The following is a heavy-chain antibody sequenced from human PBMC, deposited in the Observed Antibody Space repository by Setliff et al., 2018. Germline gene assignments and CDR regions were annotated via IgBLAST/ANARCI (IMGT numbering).Heavy chain of an antibody. D-gene: IGHD3-22*01. CDR3: ARDSREYYFDY. Sequence: ESGPTLVNPTRPLTLTCTYSGFSFGISGMRLSWIRQAPGKALEWLARVDWDDDKFYSTSLATRLTISKDTFKNQVILTMTNMDPADTATYFCARDSREYYFDYWGQGILVTVSS. J-gene: IGHJ4*02. CDR1: GFSFGISGMR. V-gene: IGHV2-70*04. CDR2: VDWDDDK.